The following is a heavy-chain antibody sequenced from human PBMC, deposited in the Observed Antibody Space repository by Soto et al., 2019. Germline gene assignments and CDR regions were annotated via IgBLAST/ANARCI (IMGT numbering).Heavy chain of an antibody. CDR2: IYHSGST. CDR3: ASNRGGYSGFDYYY. J-gene: IGHJ4*02. D-gene: IGHD5-12*01. V-gene: IGHV4-30-2*01. CDR1: GGSISSGGYS. Sequence: QLQLQESGSGLVKPSQTLSLICAVSGGSISSGGYSWSWIRQPPGKGLEWIGYIYHSGSTYYNPSLKSRVTISVDRSKNQFSLKLSSVTAAETAVYYCASNRGGYSGFDYYYWGQGTLVTVSS.